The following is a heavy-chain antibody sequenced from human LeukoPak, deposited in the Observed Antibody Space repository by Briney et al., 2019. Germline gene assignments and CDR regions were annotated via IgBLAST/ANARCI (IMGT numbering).Heavy chain of an antibody. V-gene: IGHV4-34*01. D-gene: IGHD2-2*01. Sequence: PSETLSLTCAVYGGSFSGYYRSWIRQPPGKGLEWIGEINHSGSTNYNPSLKSRVTISVDTSKNQFSLKLSSVTAADTAVYYCARNEGEYQRNPNWFDPWGQGTLVTVSS. CDR1: GGSFSGYY. J-gene: IGHJ5*02. CDR3: ARNEGEYQRNPNWFDP. CDR2: INHSGST.